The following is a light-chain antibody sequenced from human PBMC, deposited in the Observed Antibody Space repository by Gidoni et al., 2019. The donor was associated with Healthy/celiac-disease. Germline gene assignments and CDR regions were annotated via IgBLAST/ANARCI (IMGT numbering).Light chain of an antibody. CDR2: GAA. Sequence: EIELTQSPATLSLSPGERATITCRASQSVSSSYLSWYQQKTGQPPRLLIYGAASRATGLPDRFSGSGSWTDFTLTISRLEPEDFAVYYCQQYGNSPRCTFGPGTKVDIK. CDR3: QQYGNSPRCT. J-gene: IGKJ3*01. V-gene: IGKV3-20*01. CDR1: QSVSSSY.